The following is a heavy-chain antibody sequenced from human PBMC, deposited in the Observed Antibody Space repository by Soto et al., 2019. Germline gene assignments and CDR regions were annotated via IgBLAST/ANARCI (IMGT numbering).Heavy chain of an antibody. CDR2: IKSRTDGGTT. D-gene: IGHD1-1*01. CDR1: GFTFSNAW. J-gene: IGHJ5*02. V-gene: IGHV3-15*01. Sequence: VGSLRLSCAASGFTFSNAWMSWVRQAPGKGLEWVGRIKSRTDGGTTDYAAPVKGRFTISRDDSKNTLYLQMNSLKTEDTAVYYCTTDRLEPNWFDPWGQGTLVTVPQ. CDR3: TTDRLEPNWFDP.